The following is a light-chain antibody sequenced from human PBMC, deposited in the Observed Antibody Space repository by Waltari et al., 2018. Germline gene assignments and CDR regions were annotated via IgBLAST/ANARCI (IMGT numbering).Light chain of an antibody. J-gene: IGLJ2*01. Sequence: QSVLTQPPSVSGAPGQRITISCTGSSSNIGATYGAQWYQQLPGKAPNVLIYGKSKRPSGGPDRFSGSKSGTSASLAITGLQAEDEADYYCQSYDSLIGSVIFGGGTKLTVL. V-gene: IGLV1-40*01. CDR3: QSYDSLIGSVI. CDR1: SSNIGATYG. CDR2: GKS.